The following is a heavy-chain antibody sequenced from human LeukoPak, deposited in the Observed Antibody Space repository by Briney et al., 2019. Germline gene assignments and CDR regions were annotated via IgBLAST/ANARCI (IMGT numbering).Heavy chain of an antibody. J-gene: IGHJ4*02. CDR2: IENTGTT. CDR3: AKGRDSWSNKIDY. V-gene: IGHV3-66*02. Sequence: SGGSLRLSCVASGFTVGTSYMTWVRQAPGGGLECVSFIENTGTTYYADSVKGRFTISRDNSKNTLYLQMNSLRGEDTAVYYCAKGRDSWSNKIDYWGQGTLVTVSS. CDR1: GFTVGTSY. D-gene: IGHD3-3*01.